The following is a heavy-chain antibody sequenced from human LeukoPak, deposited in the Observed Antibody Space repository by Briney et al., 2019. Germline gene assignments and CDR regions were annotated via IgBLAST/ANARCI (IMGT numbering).Heavy chain of an antibody. CDR1: GFSLSGYW. V-gene: IGHV3-7*01. CDR3: ARGGYSFDY. Sequence: PGGSLRLSCAASGFSLSGYWMGWVRQAPGKGLEWVARLHADGIEKYYVDSVKGRFTISRDNAKNYLYVQMNSLRVEDTAVYYCARGGYSFDYLGQGTLVTVSS. CDR2: LHADGIEK. D-gene: IGHD5-12*01. J-gene: IGHJ4*02.